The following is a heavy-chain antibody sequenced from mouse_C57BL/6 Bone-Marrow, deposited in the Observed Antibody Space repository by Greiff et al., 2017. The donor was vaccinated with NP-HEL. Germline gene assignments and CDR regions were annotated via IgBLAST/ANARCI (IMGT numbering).Heavy chain of an antibody. CDR3: VRDRRGQLRLGYFDV. Sequence: EVQRVESGGGLVQPKGSLKLSCAASGFTFNTYAMHWVRQAPGKGLEWVARIRSKSSNYATYYADSVKDRFTISRDDSQSMLYLQMNNLKTEDTAMYYCVRDRRGQLRLGYFDVWGTGTTVTVSS. D-gene: IGHD3-2*02. V-gene: IGHV10-3*01. CDR2: IRSKSSNYAT. CDR1: GFTFNTYA. J-gene: IGHJ1*03.